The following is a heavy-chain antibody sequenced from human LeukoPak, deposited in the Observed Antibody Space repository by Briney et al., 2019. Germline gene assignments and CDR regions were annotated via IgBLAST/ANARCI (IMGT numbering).Heavy chain of an antibody. J-gene: IGHJ3*02. CDR2: INPDSGDT. Sequence: ASVMVSCKASGYTFTGYYMHWVRQAPGQGLEWMGSINPDSGDTNYTKNLQGRVTMTRDKSINTAYLDLSRLRSDDTAVYYCAIMGDTFDIWGQGTKVTLST. V-gene: IGHV1-2*02. CDR1: GYTFTGYY. D-gene: IGHD2-8*01. CDR3: AIMGDTFDI.